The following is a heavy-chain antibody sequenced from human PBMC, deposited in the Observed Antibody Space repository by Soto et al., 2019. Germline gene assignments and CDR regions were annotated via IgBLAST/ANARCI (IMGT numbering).Heavy chain of an antibody. D-gene: IGHD3-3*01. V-gene: IGHV5-51*01. J-gene: IGHJ5*02. CDR1: GYSFTTSW. CDR2: LYPGDSDT. CDR3: ARLHDFWSGRMFDP. Sequence: PGESLKISCKGSGYSFTTSWIGWVRQMPGKGLEWMGLLYPGDSDTRYSPSFQGQVTISADKSISTAYLQWSSLKASDTAIYYCARLHDFWSGRMFDPWGQGTLVTVSS.